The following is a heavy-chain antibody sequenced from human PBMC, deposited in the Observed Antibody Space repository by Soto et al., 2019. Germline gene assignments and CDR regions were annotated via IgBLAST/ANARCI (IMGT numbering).Heavy chain of an antibody. CDR3: ATSLNLGELSLPDY. V-gene: IGHV1-24*01. CDR2: FDPEDGET. Sequence: GASVKVSCKVSGYTLTELSMHWVRQAPGKGLEWMGGFDPEDGETIYAQKFQGRVTMTEDTSTDTAYMELSSLRSEDTAVYYCATSLNLGELSLPDYWGQGTLVTVSS. J-gene: IGHJ4*02. D-gene: IGHD3-16*02. CDR1: GYTLTELS.